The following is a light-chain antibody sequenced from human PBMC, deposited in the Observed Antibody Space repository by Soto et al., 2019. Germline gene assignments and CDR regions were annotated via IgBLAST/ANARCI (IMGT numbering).Light chain of an antibody. J-gene: IGKJ3*01. Sequence: EIVLTQSPGTLSLSPGERATLSCRASQSVSSSYLAWYQQKPGQAPRLLIYGASGRATGIPDRFSGRGSGTDFTLTISRLEPEDFAVYYCQQYGSSRGFTFGAGTKVDIK. CDR3: QQYGSSRGFT. V-gene: IGKV3-20*01. CDR1: QSVSSSY. CDR2: GAS.